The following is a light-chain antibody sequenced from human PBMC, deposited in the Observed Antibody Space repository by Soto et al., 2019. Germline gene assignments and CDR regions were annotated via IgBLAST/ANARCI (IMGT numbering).Light chain of an antibody. J-gene: IGKJ1*01. CDR2: VAS. Sequence: ETLMTQSPATLSVSPGERATLSCGASQSVNNNLAWYQQKLGQAPRVLIYVASTMATGIPARFTGSGSGTEFTLTISGLKPADFAVYYCQQYSNWLPWTFGPGTKVDIK. CDR1: QSVNNN. V-gene: IGKV3-15*01. CDR3: QQYSNWLPWT.